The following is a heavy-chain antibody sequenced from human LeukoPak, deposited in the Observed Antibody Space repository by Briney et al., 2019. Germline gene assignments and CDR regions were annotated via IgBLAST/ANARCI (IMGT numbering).Heavy chain of an antibody. CDR1: GFTFSTYA. V-gene: IGHV3-64D*09. Sequence: GPSLRLSCSASGFTFSTYAMHWVRQAPGKGLEYVSAISSDGGSTYYADSVKGRFTISRDNSKSTLYLQMSSLRAEDTAVYYCVVSYLYAFDIWGQGTMVTVSS. J-gene: IGHJ3*02. D-gene: IGHD5-18*01. CDR2: ISSDGGST. CDR3: VVSYLYAFDI.